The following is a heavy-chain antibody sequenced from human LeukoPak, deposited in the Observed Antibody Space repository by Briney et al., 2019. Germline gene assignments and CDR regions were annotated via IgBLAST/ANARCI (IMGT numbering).Heavy chain of an antibody. CDR2: IIPIFGTA. Sequence: GASVKVSCKASGGTFSSYAISWVRQAPGQGLEWMGGIIPIFGTANYAQKFQGRVTITADESTSTAYMELSSLRSEDTAVYYCARGGYYGSGSYSFDYWGQGTLVTVSS. V-gene: IGHV1-69*01. D-gene: IGHD3-10*01. CDR3: ARGGYYGSGSYSFDY. CDR1: GGTFSSYA. J-gene: IGHJ4*02.